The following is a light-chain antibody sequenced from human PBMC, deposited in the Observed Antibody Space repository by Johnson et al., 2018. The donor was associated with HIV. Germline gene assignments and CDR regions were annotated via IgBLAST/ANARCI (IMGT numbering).Light chain of an antibody. Sequence: HSVLTQPPSVSAAPGQKVTISCSGSSSNIGNNYVSWYQQLPGTAPKLLIYDNNKRPSGIPDRFSGSKSGTSATLGTTGLQTGDEADYYCGTWDSSLSAYVFGTGTKVTVL. CDR3: GTWDSSLSAYV. V-gene: IGLV1-51*01. J-gene: IGLJ1*01. CDR1: SSNIGNNY. CDR2: DNN.